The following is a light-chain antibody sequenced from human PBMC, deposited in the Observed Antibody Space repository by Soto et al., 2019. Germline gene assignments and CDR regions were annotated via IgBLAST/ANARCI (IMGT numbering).Light chain of an antibody. CDR2: EGS. CDR1: SSDIGNYDL. Sequence: QSALTQPASVSGSPGQSITIPCTGISSDIGNYDLVSWYQHHPGKAPKLMIYEGSKRPSGVSHRFSGSKSGNTASLTVSGLQTEDEADYYCCSYVGPITFMLFGGGTKVTVL. V-gene: IGLV2-23*03. J-gene: IGLJ2*01. CDR3: CSYVGPITFML.